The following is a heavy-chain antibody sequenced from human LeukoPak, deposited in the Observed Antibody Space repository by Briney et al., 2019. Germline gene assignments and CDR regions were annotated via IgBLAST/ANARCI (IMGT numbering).Heavy chain of an antibody. V-gene: IGHV3-64*02. Sequence: GGSLRLSCAASGFSFSSYALHWVRQAPAKGLECVASVSSNGRFTSYADSVKGRFTISKDQSKNTVFLQMGSLRPEDMDLYYCARDHSGAVADYWGQGTLVTVSP. J-gene: IGHJ4*02. CDR1: GFSFSSYA. CDR3: ARDHSGAVADY. CDR2: VSSNGRFT. D-gene: IGHD5-12*01.